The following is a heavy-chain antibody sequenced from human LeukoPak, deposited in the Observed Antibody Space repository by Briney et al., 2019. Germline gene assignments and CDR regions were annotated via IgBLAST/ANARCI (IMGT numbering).Heavy chain of an antibody. J-gene: IGHJ4*02. CDR2: ISSSSSTI. CDR1: GFTFSSYS. D-gene: IGHD5-18*01. Sequence: PGGSLRLSCAAFGFTFSSYSMLWVRQAPGKGLEWVSYISSSSSTIYDADAVKGRFTISRDNAKNSLYLQMNSLRDEDTAVYYCARAMGYNPDFWGQGTLVTVSS. CDR3: ARAMGYNPDF. V-gene: IGHV3-48*02.